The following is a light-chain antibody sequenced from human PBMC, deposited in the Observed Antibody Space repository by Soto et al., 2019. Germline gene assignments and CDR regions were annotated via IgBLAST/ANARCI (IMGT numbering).Light chain of an antibody. CDR1: QSVGYS. CDR2: GAS. J-gene: IGKJ2*01. Sequence: EMVITQSPATLSVSPGEGATLSCRASQSVGYSLAWYQQKPGQAPRVLIYGASTRVTGIPARFSGSGSGTEFTLTITSLQSEDFAVYYCLQYKSWPEYTFGQGIKLEIK. CDR3: LQYKSWPEYT. V-gene: IGKV3-15*01.